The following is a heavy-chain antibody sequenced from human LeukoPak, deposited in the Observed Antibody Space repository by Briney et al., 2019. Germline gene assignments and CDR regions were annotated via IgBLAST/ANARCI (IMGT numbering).Heavy chain of an antibody. CDR1: GFTFSNAW. CDR3: TSQPGVQYYYGSGPARRRSNSPSSFDY. J-gene: IGHJ4*02. CDR2: IRSKTDGGTT. D-gene: IGHD3-10*01. Sequence: GGSLRLSCAASGFTFSNAWMSWVRQAPGKGLEWVGRIRSKTDGGTTDYAAPVKGRFTISRDDSKNTLYLQMNSLKTEDTAVYYCTSQPGVQYYYGSGPARRRSNSPSSFDYWGQGTLVTVSS. V-gene: IGHV3-15*01.